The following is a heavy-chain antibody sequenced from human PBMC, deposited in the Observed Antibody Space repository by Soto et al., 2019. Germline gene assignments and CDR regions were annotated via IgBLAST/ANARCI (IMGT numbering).Heavy chain of an antibody. Sequence: GGSLRLSCAASGFTFSSYCMHWVRQAPGKGLEWVAVIWYDGSNKYYADSVKGRFTISRDNSKNTLYLQMNSLRAEDTAVYYCARDFFLSINRGSNSPPKSMDVWGQGTTVTVSS. CDR2: IWYDGSNK. J-gene: IGHJ6*02. CDR1: GFTFSSYC. D-gene: IGHD1-1*01. V-gene: IGHV3-33*01. CDR3: ARDFFLSINRGSNSPPKSMDV.